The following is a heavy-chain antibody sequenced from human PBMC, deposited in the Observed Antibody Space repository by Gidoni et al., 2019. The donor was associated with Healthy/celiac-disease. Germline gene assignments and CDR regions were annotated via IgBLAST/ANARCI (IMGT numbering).Heavy chain of an antibody. CDR2: SSSSSSYT. Sequence: QVQLVESGGGLVKPGGSLRLPCAASGFTFSDYYMSWIRQAPGTGLEWGSYSSSSSSYTNYAGSVKGRFTISRDNAKNSLYLQMNSLRAEDTAVYYCARVAMGPKAGMDVWGKGTTVTVSS. V-gene: IGHV3-11*06. CDR1: GFTFSDYY. CDR3: ARVAMGPKAGMDV. J-gene: IGHJ6*04. D-gene: IGHD2-2*01.